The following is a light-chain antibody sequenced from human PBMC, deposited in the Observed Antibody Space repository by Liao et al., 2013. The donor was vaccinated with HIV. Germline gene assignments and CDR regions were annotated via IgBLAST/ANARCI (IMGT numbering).Light chain of an antibody. CDR1: NIGSKS. J-gene: IGLJ3*02. CDR2: YDS. Sequence: SYELTQPPSVSVAPGKTARITCGGNNIGSKSVHWYQQKPGQAPVLVIYYDSDRPSGIPERFSGSNSGNMATLTISRVEAGDEADYYCQVWDSSSEVFGGGTKLTVL. CDR3: QVWDSSSEV. V-gene: IGLV3-21*04.